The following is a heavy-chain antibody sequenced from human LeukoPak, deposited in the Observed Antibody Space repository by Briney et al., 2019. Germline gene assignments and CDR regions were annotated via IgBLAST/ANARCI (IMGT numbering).Heavy chain of an antibody. Sequence: GGSLRLSCAASGFTFSSYSMNWVRQAPGKGLEWVSSISSSSSYIYYADSVKGRFTISRDNAKNSLYLQMNSLRAEEQAVYLCARGRELRRFFDYWGQGTLVTVSS. J-gene: IGHJ4*02. CDR2: ISSSSSYI. CDR3: ARGRELRRFFDY. CDR1: GFTFSSYS. D-gene: IGHD1-26*01. V-gene: IGHV3-21*01.